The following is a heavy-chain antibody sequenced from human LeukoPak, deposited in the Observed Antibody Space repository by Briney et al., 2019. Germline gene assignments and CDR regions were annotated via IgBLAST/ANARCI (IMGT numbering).Heavy chain of an antibody. Sequence: PGGSLRLSCAASGFTFSSVWMTWVRQPPGKGLEWVGRVKRKIDGATTDYAAPVKGRFTISRDDSKNTLYLQMNSLKTEDTALYYCATGLSNGFDIWGQGTMVTVSS. J-gene: IGHJ3*02. V-gene: IGHV3-15*01. CDR2: VKRKIDGATT. D-gene: IGHD4-11*01. CDR3: ATGLSNGFDI. CDR1: GFTFSSVW.